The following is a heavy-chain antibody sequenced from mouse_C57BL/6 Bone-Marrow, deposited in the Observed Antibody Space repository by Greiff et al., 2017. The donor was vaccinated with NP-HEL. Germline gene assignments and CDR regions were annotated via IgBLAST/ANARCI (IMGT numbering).Heavy chain of an antibody. V-gene: IGHV6-3*01. J-gene: IGHJ1*03. CDR1: GFTFSNNW. CDR2: IRLKSDNYAT. CDR3: TAPFMTTVERGYFDV. D-gene: IGHD1-1*01. Sequence: EVNLVESGGGLVQPGGSMKLSCVASGFTFSNNWMNWVRQSPEKGLEWVAQIRLKSDNYATHYAESVKGRFTISRDDSKSSVYLQMNNLRAEDTGIYYCTAPFMTTVERGYFDVWGTGTTVTVSS.